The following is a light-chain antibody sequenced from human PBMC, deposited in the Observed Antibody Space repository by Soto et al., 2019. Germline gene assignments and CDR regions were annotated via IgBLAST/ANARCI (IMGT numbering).Light chain of an antibody. CDR1: QDIKND. Sequence: AIQMTQAPSSLSASVTDRVTITCRASQDIKNDLGWYQQKPGKAPELLIYAASSLQSGVPSRFSGSGSGTHFTLTIRSLQPEDVATYYCLHDYSFPWTFGQGTKVEIK. J-gene: IGKJ1*01. CDR2: AAS. V-gene: IGKV1-6*01. CDR3: LHDYSFPWT.